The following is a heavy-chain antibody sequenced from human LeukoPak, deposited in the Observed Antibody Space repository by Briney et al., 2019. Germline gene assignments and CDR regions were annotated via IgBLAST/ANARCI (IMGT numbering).Heavy chain of an antibody. CDR3: ARVFPPRWYYLDY. CDR2: IKQDGSEK. J-gene: IGHJ4*02. V-gene: IGHV3-7*01. D-gene: IGHD2-21*01. CDR1: GFTFSSYW. Sequence: GGSLRLSCAASGFTFSSYWMSWVRQAPGKGLEWVANIKQDGSEKYYVDSVKGRFTISRDNAKNSLYLQMNSLRAEDTAVYYCARVFPPRWYYLDYWGQGTLVTVSS.